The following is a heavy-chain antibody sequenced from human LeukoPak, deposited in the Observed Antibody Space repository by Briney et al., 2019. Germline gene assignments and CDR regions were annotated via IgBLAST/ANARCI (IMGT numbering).Heavy chain of an antibody. CDR2: ISYSSGSL. CDR3: ARDMSVLLWFGETSGDAFDI. Sequence: GGSLRLSCAASGFTFSSYSMNWVRQAPGKGLERVSYISYSSGSLYYADSVRGRFTISRDNAKKTLFLQMNRLRVEDTAVYYCARDMSVLLWFGETSGDAFDIWGQGTMVTVSS. J-gene: IGHJ3*02. D-gene: IGHD3-10*01. V-gene: IGHV3-48*01. CDR1: GFTFSSYS.